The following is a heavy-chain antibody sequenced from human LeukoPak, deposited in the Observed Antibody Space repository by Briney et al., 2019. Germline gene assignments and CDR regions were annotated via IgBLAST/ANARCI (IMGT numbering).Heavy chain of an antibody. CDR3: ARLFYDSRGYYSGNAFDI. CDR1: GGSFSGYY. V-gene: IGHV4-34*01. CDR2: INHSGST. J-gene: IGHJ3*02. Sequence: SETLSLTCAVYGGSFSGYYWSWIRQPPGKGLEWIGEINHSGSTNYNPSLKSRATISVDTSKNQISLKLSSVTAADTAVHYCARLFYDSRGYYSGNAFDIWGQGTMVTVSS. D-gene: IGHD3-22*01.